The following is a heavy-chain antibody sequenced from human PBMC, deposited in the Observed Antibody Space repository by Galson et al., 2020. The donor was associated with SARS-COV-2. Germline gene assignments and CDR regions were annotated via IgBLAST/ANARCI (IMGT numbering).Heavy chain of an antibody. CDR3: ARELSYYGMDV. CDR1: GFTFSSYG. J-gene: IGHJ6*02. Sequence: GESLKISCAASGFTFSSYGMHWVRQAPGKGLEWVAVISYDGSNKYYADSVKGRFTISRDNSKNTLYLQMNSLRAEDTAVYYCARELSYYGMDVWGQGTTVTVSS. CDR2: ISYDGSNK. D-gene: IGHD2-8*01. V-gene: IGHV3-30*03.